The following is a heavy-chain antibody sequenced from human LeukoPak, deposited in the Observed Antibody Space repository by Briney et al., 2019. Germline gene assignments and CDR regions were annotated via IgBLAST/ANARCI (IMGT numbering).Heavy chain of an antibody. CDR2: ISHDGNNK. J-gene: IGHJ4*02. D-gene: IGHD6-19*01. Sequence: GGSLRLSCAASGFSFSSYGMQWVRQTPGKGLEWVAVISHDGNNKYYADSVKGRFTISRDNSKNTLYLQMSSLTPEDTAVYYCAKDSEGVAANGGFDYWGQGTLVTVSS. V-gene: IGHV3-30*18. CDR1: GFSFSSYG. CDR3: AKDSEGVAANGGFDY.